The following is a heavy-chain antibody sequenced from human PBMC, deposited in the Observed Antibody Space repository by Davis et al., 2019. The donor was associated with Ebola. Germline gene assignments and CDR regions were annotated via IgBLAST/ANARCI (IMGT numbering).Heavy chain of an antibody. J-gene: IGHJ5*02. CDR3: AREMGIAAAGTLWFDP. CDR1: GFTVSSNY. Sequence: GESLKISCAVSGFTVSSNYMNWVRQAPGKGLEWVSVIYSGGSRYYTDSVKGRFTISRDTSKNMLYLQMNSLRAEDTAVYYCAREMGIAAAGTLWFDPWGQGTLVTVSS. V-gene: IGHV3-53*01. D-gene: IGHD6-13*01. CDR2: IYSGGSR.